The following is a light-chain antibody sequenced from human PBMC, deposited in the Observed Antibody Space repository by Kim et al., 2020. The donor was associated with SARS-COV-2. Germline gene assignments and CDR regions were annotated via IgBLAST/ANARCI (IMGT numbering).Light chain of an antibody. CDR3: QQYDKWPIT. J-gene: IGKJ5*01. V-gene: IGKV3-15*01. Sequence: VSPGERATLPGRASQSISSNLAWYQQKPGQAPRLLIYGASTRATGIPGRFSGSGSGTEFTLTITGLQSEDFAVYHCQQYDKWPITFGQGTRLEIK. CDR2: GAS. CDR1: QSISSN.